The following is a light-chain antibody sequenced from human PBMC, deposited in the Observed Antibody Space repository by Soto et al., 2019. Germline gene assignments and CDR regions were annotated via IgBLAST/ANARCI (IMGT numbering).Light chain of an antibody. CDR2: DVS. V-gene: IGKV3-15*01. CDR1: QGVTTN. Sequence: EIVMTQSPGTLSVSPGERATLSCRAGQGVTTNFAWYQQKSGQSPRLIIYDVSIRATGVQARFSGTGSETDFTLTISGLQSEDSAVYFCQQYNNWPFSFGQGTRLEIK. CDR3: QQYNNWPFS. J-gene: IGKJ5*01.